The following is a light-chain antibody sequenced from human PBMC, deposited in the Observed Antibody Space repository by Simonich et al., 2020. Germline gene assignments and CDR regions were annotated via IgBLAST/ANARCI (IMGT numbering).Light chain of an antibody. CDR2: EDN. CDR3: QSYDSSLWV. CDR1: SGSIASNY. Sequence: NFILTQPHSVSESPGKTVTISCTRSSGSIASNYVQWYQQRPGSAPTTVIYEDNRRPSGVPYRFSGSIDSSSNSASLTISGLKTEDEADYYCQSYDSSLWVFGGGTKLTVL. V-gene: IGLV6-57*03. J-gene: IGLJ3*02.